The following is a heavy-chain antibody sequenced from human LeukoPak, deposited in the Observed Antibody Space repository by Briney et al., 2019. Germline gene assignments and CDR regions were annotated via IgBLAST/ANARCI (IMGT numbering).Heavy chain of an antibody. CDR3: ARDLSGVTGYTYGRGIDY. Sequence: GGSLRLSCAASGFTFSSYWMHWVHQGPGKGLVWVSRINSDGSTTSYADSVKGRFTISRDNAKTSLYLQMNSLRAEDTAVYYCARDLSGVTGYTYGRGIDYWGQGTLVTVSS. J-gene: IGHJ4*02. CDR1: GFTFSSYW. V-gene: IGHV3-74*01. D-gene: IGHD5-18*01. CDR2: INSDGSTT.